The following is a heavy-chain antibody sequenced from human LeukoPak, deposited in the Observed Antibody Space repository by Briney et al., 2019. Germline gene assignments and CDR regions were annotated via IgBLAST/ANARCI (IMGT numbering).Heavy chain of an antibody. CDR3: ARVARGDYYYYYMDV. J-gene: IGHJ6*03. V-gene: IGHV3-30*02. Sequence: PGGSLGLSCAASGFTFSSYGMHWVRQAPGKGLEWVAFIRYDGSNKYYADSVKGRFTISRDNAKNSLYLQMNSLRAEDTALYYCARVARGDYYYYYMDVWGKGTTVTVSS. D-gene: IGHD3-10*01. CDR1: GFTFSSYG. CDR2: IRYDGSNK.